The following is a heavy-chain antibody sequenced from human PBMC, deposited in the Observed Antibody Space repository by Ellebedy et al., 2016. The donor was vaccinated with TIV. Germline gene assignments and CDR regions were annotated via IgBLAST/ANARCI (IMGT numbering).Heavy chain of an antibody. CDR1: GTSMTRYH. CDR2: IYYTGDF. CDR3: ARDHPWGSDAFDV. D-gene: IGHD3-16*01. J-gene: IGHJ3*01. V-gene: IGHV4-59*01. Sequence: MPSETLSLTCTVSGTSMTRYHWSWIRQPPGKGLEWIGNIYYTGDFNYNPSLKSRVTLSQDTFRNEFSLRLNSATAADTAMYYCARDHPWGSDAFDVWGLGTMVIVSS.